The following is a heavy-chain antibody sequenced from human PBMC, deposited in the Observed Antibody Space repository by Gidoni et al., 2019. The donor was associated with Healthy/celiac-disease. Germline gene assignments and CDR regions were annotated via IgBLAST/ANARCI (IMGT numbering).Heavy chain of an antibody. Sequence: QVQLVQSGAEVKKPGASVKVSCTASGYTFTSYYMHWVRQAPGQGLEWMGIINPSGGSTSYAQKFQGRVTMTRDTSTSTVYMELSSLRSEDTAVYYCARGGYCSGGSCYPAALVDYWGQGTLVTVSS. V-gene: IGHV1-46*03. D-gene: IGHD2-15*01. CDR1: GYTFTSYY. J-gene: IGHJ4*02. CDR3: ARGGYCSGGSCYPAALVDY. CDR2: INPSGGST.